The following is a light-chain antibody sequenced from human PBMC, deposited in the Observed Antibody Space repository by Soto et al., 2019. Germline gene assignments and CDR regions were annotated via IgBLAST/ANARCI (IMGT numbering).Light chain of an antibody. CDR1: QSISSN. Sequence: EIVMTQSPATLSVSPGERATLSCRASQSISSNLAWYQQKPGQAPRLLIYGASTRATGIPARFSGSRSGTEFTLTISRLQSEDFAVYYCQQYNNWPPWTFGQGTKVEIK. CDR3: QQYNNWPPWT. V-gene: IGKV3-15*01. CDR2: GAS. J-gene: IGKJ1*01.